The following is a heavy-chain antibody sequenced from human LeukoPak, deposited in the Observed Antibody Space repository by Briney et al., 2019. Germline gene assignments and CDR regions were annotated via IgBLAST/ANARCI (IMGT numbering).Heavy chain of an antibody. Sequence: GGSLRLSCAASGFTFSSYSMNWVRQAPGKGLEWVSYISSSSSTIYYADSVKGRFTISRDNSKNTLYLQMNNLRAEDSAVYRCAKDGYSTTGNNWFDPWGQGTLVTVSP. CDR2: ISSSSSTI. J-gene: IGHJ5*02. CDR3: AKDGYSTTGNNWFDP. V-gene: IGHV3-48*01. CDR1: GFTFSSYS. D-gene: IGHD2/OR15-2a*01.